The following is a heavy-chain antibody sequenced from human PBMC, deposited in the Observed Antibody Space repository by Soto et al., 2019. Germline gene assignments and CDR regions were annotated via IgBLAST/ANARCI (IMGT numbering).Heavy chain of an antibody. V-gene: IGHV3-15*05. CDR1: GFNFSNGW. J-gene: IGHJ4*02. D-gene: IGHD1-26*01. CDR2: IKSKIHGGTT. CDR3: STDEWE. Sequence: ELQLVESGGGLVKPGGSLRLSCAASGFNFSNGWMSWVRQAPGKGLEWVGRIKSKIHGGTTDYAAHVKGRFTISRDDSKDLLYLELDSLQTDVTAVSYCSTDEWEWGQGTLVTVSS.